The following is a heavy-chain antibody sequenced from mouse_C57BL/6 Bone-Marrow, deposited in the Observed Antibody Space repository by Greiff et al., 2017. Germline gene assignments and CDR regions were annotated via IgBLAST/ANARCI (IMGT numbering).Heavy chain of an antibody. CDR2: IYPGRGNT. V-gene: IGHV1-76*01. CDR3: AGDGYYPFAY. Sequence: QVQLQQSGAELVRPGASVKLSCKASGYTFTDYYINWVKQRPGQGLEWISRIYPGRGNTYYNEKFQGKATLTAEKSSSTDYMQLSSLTSEDSAVXFCAGDGYYPFAYWGQGTLVTVSA. CDR1: GYTFTDYY. D-gene: IGHD2-3*01. J-gene: IGHJ3*01.